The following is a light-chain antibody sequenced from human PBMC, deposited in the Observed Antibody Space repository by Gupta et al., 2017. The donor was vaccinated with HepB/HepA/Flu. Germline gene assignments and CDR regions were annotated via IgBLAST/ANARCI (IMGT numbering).Light chain of an antibody. J-gene: IGKJ4*01. CDR2: GPS. CDR1: QSVYSNY. Sequence: ILLTQSPGTLSSSPGERATLSCRASQSVYSNYLAWYQQMPGQAPRLLISGPSSRATGIPHRFSGSGSGTDFTLIVSRLEPEDSAVYYCQQYASSPLTFGGGTKVEIK. CDR3: QQYASSPLT. V-gene: IGKV3-20*01.